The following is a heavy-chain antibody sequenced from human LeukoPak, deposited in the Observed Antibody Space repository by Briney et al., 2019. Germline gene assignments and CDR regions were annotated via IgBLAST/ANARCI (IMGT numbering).Heavy chain of an antibody. CDR3: ARELSWYYYYMDV. CDR1: GFTFSSYE. D-gene: IGHD6-13*01. Sequence: GGSLRLSCAASGFTFSSYEMNWVRQAPGKGLEWVSYISSSSSTIYYADSVKGRFTISRDNAKNSLYLQMNSLRAEDTAVYYCARELSWYYYYMDVWGKGTTVTVSS. J-gene: IGHJ6*03. V-gene: IGHV3-48*03. CDR2: ISSSSSTI.